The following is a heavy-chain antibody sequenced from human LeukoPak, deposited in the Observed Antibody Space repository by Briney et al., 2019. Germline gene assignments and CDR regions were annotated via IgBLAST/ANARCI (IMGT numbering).Heavy chain of an antibody. J-gene: IGHJ4*02. Sequence: ASVKVSCKASGYTFTGYYMHWVRQAPGQGRECMGWINPNSGGTNYAQKFQGRVSMIRATSISPAYMELRRLRSDDTAVYYCARDAGELSVAGRKYYFDYWGQGTLVTVSS. CDR1: GYTFTGYY. CDR3: ARDAGELSVAGRKYYFDY. V-gene: IGHV1-2*02. D-gene: IGHD6-19*01. CDR2: INPNSGGT.